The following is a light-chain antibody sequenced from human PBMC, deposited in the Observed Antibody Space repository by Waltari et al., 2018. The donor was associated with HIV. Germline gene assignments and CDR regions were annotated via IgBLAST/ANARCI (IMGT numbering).Light chain of an antibody. J-gene: IGLJ2*01. CDR2: RDN. V-gene: IGLV1-47*01. CDR1: TSNVGNNF. Sequence: QSVLTQPPSASGPPGQRVTISCSGTTSNVGNNFVSWYQQLPGTAPKLLIYRDNRRPSGVPDRFSGSKSGASASLAISGLRSEDEAVYYCASWDDILSSVIFGGGTKVTVL. CDR3: ASWDDILSSVI.